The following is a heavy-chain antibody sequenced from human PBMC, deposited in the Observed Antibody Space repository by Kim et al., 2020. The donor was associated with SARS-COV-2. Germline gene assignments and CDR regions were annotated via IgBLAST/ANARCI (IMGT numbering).Heavy chain of an antibody. CDR1: EFTFSNYA. CDR2: ISYDGRST. CDR3: ARGALQAVAGPWNCFDP. D-gene: IGHD6-19*01. V-gene: IGHV3-30*03. J-gene: IGHJ5*02. Sequence: GGSLRLSCVGSEFTFSNYAMHWVRRAPGKGLEWVSAISYDGRSTYYEDSVKGRFTVSRDNSQKTLYLQMNSLRNEDTAAYYCARGALQAVAGPWNCFDPWGQGTLVTVST.